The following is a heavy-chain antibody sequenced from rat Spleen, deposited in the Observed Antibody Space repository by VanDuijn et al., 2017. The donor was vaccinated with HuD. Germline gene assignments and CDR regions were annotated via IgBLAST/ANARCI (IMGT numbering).Heavy chain of an antibody. CDR3: AIYTSLFDY. CDR2: INTSGSRT. D-gene: IGHD1-10*01. V-gene: IGHV5S11*01. J-gene: IGHJ2*01. Sequence: EVQLVESGGGLVQPGRSLKLSCAASGFTFSNYYMDWVRQAPKKGLEWVATINTSGSRTFCPDSVKGRFTISRDNAKRTLYLQMNSLRSEETATYYCAIYTSLFDYWGQGVMVTVSS. CDR1: GFTFSNYY.